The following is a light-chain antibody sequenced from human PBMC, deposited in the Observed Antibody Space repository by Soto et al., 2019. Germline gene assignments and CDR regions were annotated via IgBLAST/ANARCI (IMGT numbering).Light chain of an antibody. CDR1: QSLVYADGNTY. CDR3: MQTAHWPYT. V-gene: IGKV2-30*01. CDR2: KVF. J-gene: IGKJ2*01. Sequence: DIVMTQSPLSLPVTLGQSASISCTSSQSLVYADGNTYLNRLQQRPGQSPRRLIYKVFNRDSGVPDRFSGSASGSEFTLTISGVEAEDIGVYYCMQTAHWPYTFGRGTKVDIK.